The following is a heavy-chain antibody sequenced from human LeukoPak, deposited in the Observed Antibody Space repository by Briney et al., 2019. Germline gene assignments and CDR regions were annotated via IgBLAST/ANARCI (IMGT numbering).Heavy chain of an antibody. D-gene: IGHD3-22*01. CDR2: LSAYNGNT. V-gene: IGHV1-18*01. CDR1: GSTFPSYG. Sequence: GPVKVSCKASGSTFPSYGISWVRQAPGQGLEWMGWLSAYNGNTNYAQKLQGRVTMTTDTSTSTAYMELRSLRSDDTAVYYCARDFPYYYDSSGYYYGYWGQGTLVTVSS. CDR3: ARDFPYYYDSSGYYYGY. J-gene: IGHJ4*02.